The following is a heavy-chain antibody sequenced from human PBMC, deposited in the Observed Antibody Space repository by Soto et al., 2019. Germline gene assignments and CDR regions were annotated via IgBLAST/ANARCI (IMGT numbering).Heavy chain of an antibody. J-gene: IGHJ4*02. CDR2: IYYSGST. Sequence: QLQLQESGPGLVKPSETLSLTCTVSGGSISSSSYYWGWVRQPPGKGLEWIGTIYYSGSTYYNPSLKSRVTISVDTSKNQFSLKLSSVTAADTAVYYCARHRLRVLDDWGQGTLVTVSS. V-gene: IGHV4-39*01. CDR1: GGSISSSSYY. D-gene: IGHD3-3*01. CDR3: ARHRLRVLDD.